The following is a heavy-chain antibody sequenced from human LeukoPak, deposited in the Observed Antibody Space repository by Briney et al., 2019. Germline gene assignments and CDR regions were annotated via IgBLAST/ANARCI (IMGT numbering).Heavy chain of an antibody. CDR1: GGSISSRSYY. D-gene: IGHD2-15*01. Sequence: SETLSLTCTVSGGSISSRSYYWGWIRQPPGKGLEWIGSIHYSGSSYHNPSLKSRLTISVDTSKNQFSLKLTSVTAADTAVYYCARLYCSGGSCYGAFDIWGHGTMVTVSS. J-gene: IGHJ3*02. CDR2: IHYSGSS. V-gene: IGHV4-39*01. CDR3: ARLYCSGGSCYGAFDI.